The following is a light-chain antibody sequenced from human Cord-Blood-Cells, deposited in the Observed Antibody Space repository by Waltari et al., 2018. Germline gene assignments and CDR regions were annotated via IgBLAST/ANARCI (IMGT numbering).Light chain of an antibody. CDR3: QQSYSTPYT. V-gene: IGKV1-39*01. CDR2: AAS. CDR1: QSISSY. Sequence: DIQMTQSPSSLSASVGDRVTITCRASQSISSYLNLYQQKPGKAPKLLIDAASSLQSGVPSRCSGSGSGTDFTLTISSLQPEDFATYYCQQSYSTPYTFGQGTKLEIK. J-gene: IGKJ2*01.